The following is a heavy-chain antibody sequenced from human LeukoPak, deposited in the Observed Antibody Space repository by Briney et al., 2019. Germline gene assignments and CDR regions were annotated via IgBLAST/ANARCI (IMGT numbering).Heavy chain of an antibody. V-gene: IGHV3-9*01. J-gene: IGHJ4*02. D-gene: IGHD3-22*01. CDR1: GFTFDDYA. CDR2: ISWNSGSI. Sequence: GRSLRLSCAASGFTFDDYAMHWLRQAPGKGLEWVSGISWNSGSIGYADSVKGRFTISRDNAKNSLYLQMNSLRAEDTALYYCAKSKYYYDSSGYYYYFDYWGQGTLVTVSS. CDR3: AKSKYYYDSSGYYYYFDY.